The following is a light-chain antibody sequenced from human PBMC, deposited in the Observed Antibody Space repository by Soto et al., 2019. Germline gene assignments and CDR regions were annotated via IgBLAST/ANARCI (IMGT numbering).Light chain of an antibody. CDR2: RHN. J-gene: IGLJ3*02. CDR1: SSNIGSNY. CDR3: AAWDDSLSGWV. Sequence: QSVLTQPPSASGTPGQRVTLSFSGSSSNIGSNYVYWYQQLPGTAPKLLIYRHNPRPSGVPDRFSGSKSGTSASLAISGLRYEDEADYYCAAWDDSLSGWVFGGGTQLTVL. V-gene: IGLV1-47*01.